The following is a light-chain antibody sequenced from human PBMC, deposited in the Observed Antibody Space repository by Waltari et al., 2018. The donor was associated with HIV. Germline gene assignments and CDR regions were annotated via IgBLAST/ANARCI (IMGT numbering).Light chain of an antibody. J-gene: IGLJ1*01. CDR2: KDS. CDR3: QSPGSGGTYV. CDR1: YSSNNQ. Sequence: SPELTQTPALSVSPRQTARNTCSGDYSSNNQAFWYQQRSGQAPVLVIYKDSERPSGIPERFSGSSSGTTVTLTISGVQAEDEGDYYCQSPGSGGTYVFGPGTKVTVL. V-gene: IGLV3-25*03.